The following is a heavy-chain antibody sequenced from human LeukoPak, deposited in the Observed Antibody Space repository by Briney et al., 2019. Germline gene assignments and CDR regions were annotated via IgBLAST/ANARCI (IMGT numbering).Heavy chain of an antibody. CDR2: INSDGSAT. CDR1: GFPFSSYW. V-gene: IGHV3-74*01. CDR3: ASDSPDYGMDV. J-gene: IGHJ6*02. Sequence: PGGSLRLSCAASGFPFSSYWMHWARQVPGKGLLWVSRINSDGSATIYADAVRGRFTISRDNAKNTLYLQKSGLRVEDTAVYQRASDSPDYGMDVWGQRTTVTVSS.